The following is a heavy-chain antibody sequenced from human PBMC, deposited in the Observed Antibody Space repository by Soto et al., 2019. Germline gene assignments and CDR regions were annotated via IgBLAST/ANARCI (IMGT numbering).Heavy chain of an antibody. CDR3: AKGKLGYCSSTSCALDY. J-gene: IGHJ4*02. CDR1: GGTFSSYK. D-gene: IGHD2-2*01. Sequence: QVQLVQSGAEVKKPGSSVKVSCKASGGTFSSYKITWVRQAPGQGLEWVGGIIPMFNTANHAQKFQGRVTLTAADSMSTAYMELRSLRSEDTAVYYCAKGKLGYCSSTSCALDYWGQGTLVTVSS. V-gene: IGHV1-69*01. CDR2: IIPMFNTA.